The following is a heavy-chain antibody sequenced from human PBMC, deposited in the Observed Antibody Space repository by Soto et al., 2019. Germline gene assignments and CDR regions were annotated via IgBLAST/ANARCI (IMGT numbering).Heavy chain of an antibody. Sequence: GGSLRLSCAASGFSFSNYGMYWVRQAPGKGLEWVTFISYAGSNEYYADSVQGRFTISRDNSKNTLYLQMNSLRAEDTAVYYCAMGLPYDSSGYYSDYWGQGTLVTVSS. J-gene: IGHJ4*02. D-gene: IGHD3-22*01. CDR1: GFSFSNYG. V-gene: IGHV3-30*03. CDR2: ISYAGSNE. CDR3: AMGLPYDSSGYYSDY.